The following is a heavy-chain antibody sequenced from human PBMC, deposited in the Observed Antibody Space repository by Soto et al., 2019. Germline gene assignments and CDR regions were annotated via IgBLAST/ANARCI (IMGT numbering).Heavy chain of an antibody. J-gene: IGHJ4*02. Sequence: QVQFVQSGADVMKPGASVKVSCKASGYTFTNCFIHWVCQALGQSLAWLGWISAGNGNTQCFQKLEGSVTNTRATSESTVSLELSSPASEDTAVYSCSREDYWGPGTLFPGS. CDR1: GYTFTNCF. V-gene: IGHV1-3*01. CDR2: ISAGNGNT. CDR3: SREDY.